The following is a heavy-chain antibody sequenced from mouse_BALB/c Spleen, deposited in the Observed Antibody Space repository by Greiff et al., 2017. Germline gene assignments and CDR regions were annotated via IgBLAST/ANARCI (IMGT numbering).Heavy chain of an antibody. J-gene: IGHJ2*01. D-gene: IGHD1-1*01. CDR1: GYTFTSYW. CDR3: AKTVVGY. V-gene: IGHV1-7*01. Sequence: QVQLQQSGAELAKPGASVKMSCKASGYTFTSYWMHWVKQRPGQGLEWIGYINPSTGYTEYNQKFKDKATLTADKSSSTAYMQLSSLTSEDSAVYYCAKTVVGYWGQGTTLTVSS. CDR2: INPSTGYT.